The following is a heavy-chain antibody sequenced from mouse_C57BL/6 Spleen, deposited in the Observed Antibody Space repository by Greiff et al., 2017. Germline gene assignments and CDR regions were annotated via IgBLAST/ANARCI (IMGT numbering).Heavy chain of an antibody. J-gene: IGHJ1*03. D-gene: IGHD1-1*01. CDR1: GYSFTGYY. V-gene: IGHV1-42*01. CDR2: INPSTGGT. Sequence: VQLQQSGPELVKPGASVKISCKASGYSFTGYYMNWVKQSPEKSLEWIGEINPSTGGTTYNQKFKAKATLTVDKSSSTAYMQLKSLTSEDSAVYYCARDTTVVADWYFDVWGTGTTVTVSS. CDR3: ARDTTVVADWYFDV.